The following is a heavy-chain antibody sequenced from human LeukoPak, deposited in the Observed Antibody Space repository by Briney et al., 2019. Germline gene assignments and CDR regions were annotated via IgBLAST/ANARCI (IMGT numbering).Heavy chain of an antibody. Sequence: KSSETLSLTCAVYGGSFSGYYWSWIRQPPGKGLEWIGEINHSGSTNYNPSLKSRVTISVDTSKNQFSLKLSSVTAADTAVYYCARGWLGVSTLSFDYWGQGTLVTVSS. V-gene: IGHV4-34*01. CDR2: INHSGST. CDR1: GGSFSGYY. D-gene: IGHD6-19*01. J-gene: IGHJ4*02. CDR3: ARGWLGVSTLSFDY.